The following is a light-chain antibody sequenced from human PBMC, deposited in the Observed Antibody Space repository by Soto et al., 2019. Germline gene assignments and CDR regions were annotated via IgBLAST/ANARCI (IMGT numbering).Light chain of an antibody. CDR1: SSDVGAYNY. Sequence: QSALTQPGSVSGSPGQSVTISCTGTSSDVGAYNYVSWYQQHPGKAPKLIIYDVTKRPSGVPDRFSGSKSGNTASLTISGLQDDDEDDYYCCSYAGTYTPCVFGGGTKVTVL. CDR2: DVT. J-gene: IGLJ3*02. V-gene: IGLV2-11*01. CDR3: CSYAGTYTPCV.